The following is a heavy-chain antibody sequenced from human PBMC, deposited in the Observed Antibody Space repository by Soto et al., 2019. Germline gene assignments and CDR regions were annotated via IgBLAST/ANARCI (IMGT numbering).Heavy chain of an antibody. CDR1: GFTFSDYG. CDR2: MSYAGTYK. CDR3: AKEMYPRTVLDSSSPWGDY. V-gene: IGHV3-30*18. Sequence: AGGSLRLSCAVPGFTFSDYGMHWVRQAPGKGLEWVAVMSYAGTYKYYADSVKGRFTISRDLSGNTLFLQMNSLRLEDTAVYFCAKEMYPRTVLDSSSPWGDYWGQGTLVTVPT. J-gene: IGHJ4*02. D-gene: IGHD6-6*01.